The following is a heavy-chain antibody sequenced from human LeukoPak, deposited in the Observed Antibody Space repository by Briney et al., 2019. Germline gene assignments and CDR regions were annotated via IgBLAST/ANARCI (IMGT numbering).Heavy chain of an antibody. Sequence: GSSVKVSCKASGGTFSSYAISWVRQAPGQGLEWMGGIIPIFGTANYAQKFQGRVTITTDESTSTAYMELSSLRSEDTAVYYCARDREVLRFLEWFLTDWGQGTLVTVSS. J-gene: IGHJ4*02. CDR1: GGTFSSYA. D-gene: IGHD3-3*01. CDR3: ARDREVLRFLEWFLTD. CDR2: IIPIFGTA. V-gene: IGHV1-69*05.